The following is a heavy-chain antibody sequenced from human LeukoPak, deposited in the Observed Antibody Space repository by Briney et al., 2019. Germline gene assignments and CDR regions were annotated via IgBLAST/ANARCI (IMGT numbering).Heavy chain of an antibody. J-gene: IGHJ4*02. CDR2: MNQDGSEK. D-gene: IGHD6-19*01. CDR3: ARDPPGTAVAGYVY. CDR1: GFMFSTYW. V-gene: IGHV3-7*01. Sequence: GGSLRLSCAASGFMFSTYWMSWVRQAPGKGLEWVANMNQDGSEKYYVDSVKGRFTISRDNAKNSLFLQMHSLRAEDTAVYYCARDPPGTAVAGYVYWGQGTLVTVSS.